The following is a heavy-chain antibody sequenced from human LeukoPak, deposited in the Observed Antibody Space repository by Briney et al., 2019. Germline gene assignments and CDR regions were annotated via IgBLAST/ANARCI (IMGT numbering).Heavy chain of an antibody. J-gene: IGHJ3*02. CDR2: ISAYNGNT. CDR1: GYTFTSYG. V-gene: IGHV1-18*01. D-gene: IGHD3-9*01. Sequence: GASVKVSCKASGYTFTSYGISWVRQAPGQGLEWMGWISAYNGNTNYAQKLQGRVTMTTDTSTSTAYMELRSLRSDDTAVYYCARTSIRYFDWLGGAFDIWGQGTMVTVSS. CDR3: ARTSIRYFDWLGGAFDI.